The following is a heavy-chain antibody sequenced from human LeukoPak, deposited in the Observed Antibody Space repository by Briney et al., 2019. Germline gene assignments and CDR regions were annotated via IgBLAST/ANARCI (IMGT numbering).Heavy chain of an antibody. D-gene: IGHD2-21*02. CDR3: ARDTIPGGDFGEGDGFDI. Sequence: ASVKVSCKASGYTFTSYGISWVRQAPGQGLEWMGWISTYNGNTNYAQKVQGRVTMTTDTSTSTAYMELRSLRSDDTAVYYCARDTIPGGDFGEGDGFDIWGRGTMVTVSS. J-gene: IGHJ3*02. CDR1: GYTFTSYG. CDR2: ISTYNGNT. V-gene: IGHV1-18*01.